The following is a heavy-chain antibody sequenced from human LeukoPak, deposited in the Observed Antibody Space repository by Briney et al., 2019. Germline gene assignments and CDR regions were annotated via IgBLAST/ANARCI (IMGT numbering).Heavy chain of an antibody. CDR3: ARVDYDFWSGFYYFDY. Sequence: ASVKVSCKASGYTFTSYGISWVRQAPGQGLEWMGWINPNSGGTNYAQKFQGRVTMTRDTSISTAYMELSRLRSDDTAVYYCARVDYDFWSGFYYFDYWGQGTLVTVSS. V-gene: IGHV1-2*02. D-gene: IGHD3-3*01. CDR1: GYTFTSYG. J-gene: IGHJ4*02. CDR2: INPNSGGT.